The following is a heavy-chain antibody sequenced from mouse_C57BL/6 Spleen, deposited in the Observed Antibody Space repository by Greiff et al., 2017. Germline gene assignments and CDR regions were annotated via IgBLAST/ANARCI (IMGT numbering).Heavy chain of an antibody. CDR1: GYTFTSYW. CDR2: IDPSDSET. J-gene: IGHJ1*03. Sequence: VQGVESGAELVRPGSSVKLSCKASGYTFTSYWMHWVKQRPIQGLEWIGNIDPSDSETHYNQKFKDKATLTVDKSSSTAYMQLSSLTSEDSAVYYCAREGYFDVWGTGTTVTVSS. V-gene: IGHV1-52*01. CDR3: AREGYFDV.